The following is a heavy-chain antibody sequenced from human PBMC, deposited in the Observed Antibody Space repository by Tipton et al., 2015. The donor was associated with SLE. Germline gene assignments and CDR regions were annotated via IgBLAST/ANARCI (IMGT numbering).Heavy chain of an antibody. CDR2: IYTSGST. D-gene: IGHD3-10*01. J-gene: IGHJ4*02. CDR3: GGRTMVRGVTS. CDR1: GGPISSHY. Sequence: TLSLTCTVSGGPISSHYWTWVRQPPGKGLEWIGYIYTSGSTNYNPSLKSRVTISVDTSKNQFSLKLSSVTAADTAVFYCGGRTMVRGVTSWGQGTLVTVSS. V-gene: IGHV4-4*09.